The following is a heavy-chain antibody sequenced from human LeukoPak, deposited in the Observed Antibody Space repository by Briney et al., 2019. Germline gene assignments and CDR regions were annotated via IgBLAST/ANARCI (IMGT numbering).Heavy chain of an antibody. V-gene: IGHV3-23*01. CDR1: GFTFSSYA. D-gene: IGHD2-2*01. CDR3: AKGSCSSTSCLIFDY. Sequence: GGSLRLSCAASGFTFSSYAMSWVRQAPGKGLEWVSAISGSGGSTYYADSVKGRFTISRDNSKNTLYLQMNSLRAEDTAVYYCAKGSCSSTSCLIFDYWDQGTLVTVSS. J-gene: IGHJ4*02. CDR2: ISGSGGST.